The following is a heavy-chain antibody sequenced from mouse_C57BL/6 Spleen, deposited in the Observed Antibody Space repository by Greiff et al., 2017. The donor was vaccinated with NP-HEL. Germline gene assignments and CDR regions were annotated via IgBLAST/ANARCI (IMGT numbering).Heavy chain of an antibody. V-gene: IGHV1-63*01. CDR2: IYPGGGYT. J-gene: IGHJ3*01. CDR1: GYTFTNYW. D-gene: IGHD2-2*01. Sequence: QVQLQQSGAELVRPGTSVKMSCKASGYTFTNYWIGWAKQRPGHGLEWIGDIYPGGGYTKYNEKFKGKATLTADKSSSTAYMQFISLTSEDSAIYYCAYMVTSWFSYWGQGTLVTVSA. CDR3: AYMVTSWFSY.